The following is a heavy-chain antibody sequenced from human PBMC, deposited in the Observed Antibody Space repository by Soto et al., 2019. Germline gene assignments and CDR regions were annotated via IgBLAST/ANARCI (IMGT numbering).Heavy chain of an antibody. CDR2: ISGSAGVA. Sequence: PXGSLRASCSASWFIISANTMSCVRQAPGGGLEWVSTISGSAGVAFYADSVRGRFIISRDISKNTIYLQLSTLRADDMARYYCVKGSVWTWFDTWGQGTLVTVSS. J-gene: IGHJ5*02. V-gene: IGHV3-23*01. CDR1: WFIISANT. D-gene: IGHD2-21*01. CDR3: VKGSVWTWFDT.